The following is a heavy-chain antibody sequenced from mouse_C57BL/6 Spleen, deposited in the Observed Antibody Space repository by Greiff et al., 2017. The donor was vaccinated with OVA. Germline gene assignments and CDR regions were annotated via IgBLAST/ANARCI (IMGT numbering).Heavy chain of an antibody. Sequence: QVQLQQSGAELVRPGASVTLSCKASGYTFTDYEMHWVKQTPVHGLEWIGAIDPETGGTAYNQKFKGKAILTADKSSSTAYMELRSLTSEDSAVYYCTRTFSYSLFDYWGQGTTLTVSS. J-gene: IGHJ2*01. D-gene: IGHD3-1*01. V-gene: IGHV1-15*01. CDR1: GYTFTDYE. CDR3: TRTFSYSLFDY. CDR2: IDPETGGT.